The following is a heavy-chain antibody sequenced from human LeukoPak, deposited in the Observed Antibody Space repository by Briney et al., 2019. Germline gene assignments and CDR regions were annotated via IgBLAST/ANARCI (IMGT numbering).Heavy chain of an antibody. V-gene: IGHV1-18*01. Sequence: GASVKVSCKASGYTFTSYGISWVRQAPGQGLEWMGWISAYNGNTNYAQKLQGRVTMTTDTSTSTAYMELRSLRSDDTAVYYCAKNFYDFWSGYYDRRPPPDYWGQGTLVTVSS. J-gene: IGHJ4*02. CDR3: AKNFYDFWSGYYDRRPPPDY. CDR1: GYTFTSYG. CDR2: ISAYNGNT. D-gene: IGHD3-3*01.